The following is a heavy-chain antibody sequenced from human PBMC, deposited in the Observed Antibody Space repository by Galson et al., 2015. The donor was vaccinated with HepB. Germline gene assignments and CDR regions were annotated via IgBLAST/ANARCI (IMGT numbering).Heavy chain of an antibody. J-gene: IGHJ5*02. CDR1: GYAFSNYD. Sequence: SVKVSCKASGYAFSNYDINWVRQATGQGLEWMGWMKPNSGDTGYAQKFQGRVTMTSDTSTSTAYMELRSLTYDDTAVYYCARGALIVVVDANPNNWFDPWGQGTLVTVSS. CDR3: ARGALIVVVDANPNNWFDP. CDR2: MKPNSGDT. D-gene: IGHD2-15*01. V-gene: IGHV1-8*01.